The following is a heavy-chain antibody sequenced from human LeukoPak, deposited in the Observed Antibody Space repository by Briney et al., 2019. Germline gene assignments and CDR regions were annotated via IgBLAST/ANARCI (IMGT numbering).Heavy chain of an antibody. J-gene: IGHJ4*02. CDR3: ARVSWGSYPGFDY. CDR1: GGSISSYY. D-gene: IGHD7-27*01. CDR2: IYYSGST. V-gene: IGHV4-59*01. Sequence: SGTLSLTCTVSGGSISSYYWSWIRQPPGKGLEWIGYIYYSGSTNYNPSLKSRVTISVDTSKNQFSLKLSSVTAADTAVYYCARVSWGSYPGFDYWGQGTLVTVSS.